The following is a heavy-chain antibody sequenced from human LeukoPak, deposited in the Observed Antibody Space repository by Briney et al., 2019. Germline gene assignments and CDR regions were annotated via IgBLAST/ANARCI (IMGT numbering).Heavy chain of an antibody. D-gene: IGHD6-13*01. CDR2: IYHSGST. CDR1: GGSISSGGYS. J-gene: IGHJ2*01. V-gene: IGHV4-30-2*01. Sequence: SETLSLTCAVSGGSISSGGYSWSWIRQPPGKGLEWIGYIYHSGSTYYNPSLKSRVTISVDTSKNQFSLKLSSVTAADTAVYYCARDAGSSSWYALTTHAPSWYFDLWGRGTLVTVSS. CDR3: ARDAGSSSWYALTTHAPSWYFDL.